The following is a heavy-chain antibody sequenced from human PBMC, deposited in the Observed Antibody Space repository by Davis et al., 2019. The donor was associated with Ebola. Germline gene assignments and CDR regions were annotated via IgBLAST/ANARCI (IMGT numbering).Heavy chain of an antibody. Sequence: ASVKVSCKASGYTFTSYAMHWVRQAPGQRLEWMGWINAGNGNTKYSQKFQGRVTITRDTSASTAYMELSSLRSEDTAVYYCARGRIWFGELLSEYYFDYWGQGTLVTVSS. CDR2: INAGNGNT. J-gene: IGHJ4*02. CDR1: GYTFTSYA. V-gene: IGHV1-3*01. CDR3: ARGRIWFGELLSEYYFDY. D-gene: IGHD3-10*01.